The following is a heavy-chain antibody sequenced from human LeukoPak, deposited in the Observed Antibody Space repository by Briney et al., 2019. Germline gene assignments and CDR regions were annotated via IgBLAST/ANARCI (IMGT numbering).Heavy chain of an antibody. CDR3: ARDWWGYDVLTGDNWFDP. CDR1: GYPFTTYG. V-gene: IGHV1-18*01. J-gene: IGHJ5*02. D-gene: IGHD3-9*01. CDR2: ISTYNGDT. Sequence: ASVKVSCKASGYPFTTYGITWVRQAPGQGLEWMGWISTYNGDTNYVQKFQGRVTMTTDTSTSTAYIELRSLTSDDTAAYYCARDWWGYDVLTGDNWFDPWGQGTLVTVSS.